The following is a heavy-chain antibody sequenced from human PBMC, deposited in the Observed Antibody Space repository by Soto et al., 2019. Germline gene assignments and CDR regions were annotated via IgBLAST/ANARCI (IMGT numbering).Heavy chain of an antibody. J-gene: IGHJ5*02. CDR1: GGSISSDGYS. Sequence: QLQLQESGSGLMKPSQTLSLPCAVSGGSISSDGYSWSWIRQPPGKGLEWIGYIYHSGSTYYTPSLKSRVTISVDRSKNQFSLKLTSVTAADTAVYYCASAGPHQQGRGRWVDPWGQGTLVTVSS. CDR3: ASAGPHQQGRGRWVDP. V-gene: IGHV4-30-2*01. D-gene: IGHD7-27*01. CDR2: IYHSGST.